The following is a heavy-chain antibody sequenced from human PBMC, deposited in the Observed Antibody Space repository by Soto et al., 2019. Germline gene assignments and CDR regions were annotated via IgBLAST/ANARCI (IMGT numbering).Heavy chain of an antibody. CDR2: ISSSSSTI. CDR3: ARTIYCSGSTCYNNWFDP. J-gene: IGHJ5*02. CDR1: GFTFSSYS. D-gene: IGHD2-15*01. Sequence: GSLRLSCAASGFTFSSYSMNWVRQAPGKGLEWVSYISSSSSTIYYADSVKGRFTISRDNAKNSLYLQMNSLRAEDTAVYYCARTIYCSGSTCYNNWFDPWGQGQWSPSPQ. V-gene: IGHV3-48*01.